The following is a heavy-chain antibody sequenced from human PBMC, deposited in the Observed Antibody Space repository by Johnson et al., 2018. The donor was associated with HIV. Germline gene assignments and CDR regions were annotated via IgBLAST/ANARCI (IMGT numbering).Heavy chain of an antibody. J-gene: IGHJ3*02. CDR1: GFTVSSNY. CDR3: AKDITVVMHGAGAFDI. V-gene: IGHV3-9*01. CDR2: ISWNSGSI. D-gene: IGHD4-23*01. Sequence: VQLLESGGGVVQPGGSLRLSCAASGFTVSSNYMSWVRQAPGKGLEWVSGISWNSGSIGYADSVKGRFTISRDNAKNSLYLQMNSLRAEDTALYYCAKDITVVMHGAGAFDIWGQGTMVTVSS.